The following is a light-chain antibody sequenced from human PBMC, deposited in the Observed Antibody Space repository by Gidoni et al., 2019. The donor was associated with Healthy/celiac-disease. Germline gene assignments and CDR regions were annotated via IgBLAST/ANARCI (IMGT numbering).Light chain of an antibody. CDR3: QQYNSYSKYT. CDR2: DAS. CDR1: QSISSW. J-gene: IGKJ2*01. Sequence: IQMTQSPSTLSASVGDRVTITCRASQSISSWLAWYQQKPGNAPKLLIYDASSLESGVPSRFSGSGSGTEFTLTISSLQPDDFATYYCQQYNSYSKYTFGQGTKLEIK. V-gene: IGKV1-5*01.